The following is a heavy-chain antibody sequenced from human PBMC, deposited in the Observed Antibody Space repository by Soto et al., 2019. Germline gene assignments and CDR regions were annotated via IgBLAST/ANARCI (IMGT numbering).Heavy chain of an antibody. J-gene: IGHJ4*02. V-gene: IGHV4-39*01. D-gene: IGHD1-26*01. CDR3: ARPGGSYAIDY. Sequence: PSETLSLTCTVSGGSISSSSYYWVWIRQPPGKGLEWIGSIYYSGSTYYNPSLKSRVTISVDTSKNQFSLKLSSVTAADTAVYYCARPGGSYAIDYWGQGTLVTVSS. CDR2: IYYSGST. CDR1: GGSISSSSYY.